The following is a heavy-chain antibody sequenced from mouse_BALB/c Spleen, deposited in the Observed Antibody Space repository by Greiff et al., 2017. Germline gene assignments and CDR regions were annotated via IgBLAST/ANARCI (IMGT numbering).Heavy chain of an antibody. CDR2: IYPGDSDT. CDR1: GYTFTSYW. CDR3: SRSRDWYFDV. Sequence: EVKLMESGAVLARLGASVKLSCTASGYTFTSYWMHWVKQRPGQGLEWIGAIYPGDSDTSYNQKFKGKAKLTAVTSTSTAYMELSSLTNEDSAVYYCSRSRDWYFDVWGAGTTVTVSS. V-gene: IGHV1-5*01. J-gene: IGHJ1*01.